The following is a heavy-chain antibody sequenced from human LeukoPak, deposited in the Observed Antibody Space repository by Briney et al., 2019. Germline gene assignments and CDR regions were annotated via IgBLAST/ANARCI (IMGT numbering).Heavy chain of an antibody. J-gene: IGHJ4*02. CDR3: AGEVLSSSWRLRDY. V-gene: IGHV3-30*02. D-gene: IGHD6-13*01. Sequence: SGGSLRLSCAASGFTFSSYGMHWVRQAPGKGLEWVAFIRYDGSNKYYADSVKGRFTISRDNSKNTLYLQMNSLRAEDTAVYYCAGEVLSSSWRLRDYWGQGTLVTVSS. CDR1: GFTFSSYG. CDR2: IRYDGSNK.